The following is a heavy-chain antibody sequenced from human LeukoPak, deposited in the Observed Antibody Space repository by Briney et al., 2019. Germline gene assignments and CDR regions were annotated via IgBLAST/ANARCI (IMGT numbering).Heavy chain of an antibody. V-gene: IGHV3-49*04. D-gene: IGHD1-26*01. CDR2: IRGKSYSGTT. Sequence: GGSLRLSCTTSGFTFGDYAMSWVRQTPGMGLEWVGFIRGKSYSGTTDYAASAKGRFTISRDDSKSVAYLQMNSLKNEDTAFYYCTRGRRELLDYWGQGTLVTVSS. CDR3: TRGRRELLDY. CDR1: GFTFGDYA. J-gene: IGHJ4*02.